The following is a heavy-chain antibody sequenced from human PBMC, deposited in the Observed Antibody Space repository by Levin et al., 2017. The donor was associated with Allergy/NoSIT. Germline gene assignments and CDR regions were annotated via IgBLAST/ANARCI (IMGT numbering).Heavy chain of an antibody. D-gene: IGHD4-17*01. CDR3: AKDFYSSPAYGDDYFDY. Sequence: PGGSLRLSCAASGFTFGSFALSWVRQAPGKGLEWVSSISGSGGVRYNADSVKGRFTISRDNSRNTLYLTMDSLRAEDTALYYCAKDFYSSPAYGDDYFDYWGQGILVTVSS. CDR2: ISGSGGVR. J-gene: IGHJ4*02. CDR1: GFTFGSFA. V-gene: IGHV3-23*01.